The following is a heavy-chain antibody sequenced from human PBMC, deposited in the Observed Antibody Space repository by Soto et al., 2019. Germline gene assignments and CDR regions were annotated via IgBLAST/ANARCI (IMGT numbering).Heavy chain of an antibody. D-gene: IGHD2-15*01. V-gene: IGHV2-5*02. CDR1: GFSLSTSGVG. CDR2: IYWDDDK. J-gene: IGHJ6*02. Sequence: QITLKESGPTLVKPTQTLTLTCTFSGFSLSTSGVGVAWIRQPPGKALEWLALIYWDDDKRYSPSLESRLTITTDPSNIQVVLTMTNMDSVDTATYYCAYLPCSGGSCYWFSFSGMDVWGQGTTVTVSS. CDR3: AYLPCSGGSCYWFSFSGMDV.